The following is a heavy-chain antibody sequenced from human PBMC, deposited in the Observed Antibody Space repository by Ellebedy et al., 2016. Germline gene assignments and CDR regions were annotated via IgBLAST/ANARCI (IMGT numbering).Heavy chain of an antibody. CDR2: MNPNSGNT. CDR3: ARVHYYYDSSGYLSIFDY. Sequence: ASVKVSCXASGYTFTSYDINWVRQATGQGLEWMGWMNPNSGNTGYAQKFQGRVTMTRNTSISTAYMELSSLRSEDTAVYYCARVHYYYDSSGYLSIFDYWGQGTLVTVSS. D-gene: IGHD3-22*01. V-gene: IGHV1-8*01. J-gene: IGHJ4*02. CDR1: GYTFTSYD.